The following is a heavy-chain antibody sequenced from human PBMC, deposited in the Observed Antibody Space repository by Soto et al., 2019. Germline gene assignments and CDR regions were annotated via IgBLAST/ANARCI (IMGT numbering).Heavy chain of an antibody. V-gene: IGHV3-53*01. CDR1: GFTVSNTY. D-gene: IGHD2-2*01. Sequence: PGGSLRLSCAASGFTVSNTYMTWVRQPPGKGLECVAVIYTAGGTNYADSVKGRFIISRDKSKNTLYLQMNSLRAEDTAVYYCARALPVAKGGFDPWGQGTLVTVS. CDR3: ARALPVAKGGFDP. J-gene: IGHJ5*02. CDR2: IYTAGGT.